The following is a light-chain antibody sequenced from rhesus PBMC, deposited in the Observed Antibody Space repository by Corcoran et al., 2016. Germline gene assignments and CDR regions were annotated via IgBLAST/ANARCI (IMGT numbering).Light chain of an antibody. J-gene: IGKJ1*01. Sequence: QVILTQSPATLSLSPGERATLSCRASQSVSSYLAWYQQKPGQAPRLLIYGASSRATGIPDRFSGRGSGTEFTLTISSLEPEEFAVYYCQKYSSSWTFGQGTKVEIK. V-gene: IGKV3-53*01. CDR3: QKYSSSWT. CDR1: QSVSSY. CDR2: GAS.